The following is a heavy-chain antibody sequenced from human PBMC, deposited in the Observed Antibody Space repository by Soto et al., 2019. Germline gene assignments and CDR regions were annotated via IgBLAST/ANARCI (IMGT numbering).Heavy chain of an antibody. J-gene: IGHJ5*02. CDR1: GDSVTSHY. V-gene: IGHV4-59*02. CDR3: ARRIVTIFGVVRIDWFDP. D-gene: IGHD3-3*01. CDR2: IYYSGST. Sequence: SETLSLTCSFSGDSVTSHYWTWIRQSPKKGLEWIGYIYYSGSTNYNPSLKSRVTISVDTSKNQFSLKLSSVTAADTAVYYCARRIVTIFGVVRIDWFDPWGQGTLVTVSS.